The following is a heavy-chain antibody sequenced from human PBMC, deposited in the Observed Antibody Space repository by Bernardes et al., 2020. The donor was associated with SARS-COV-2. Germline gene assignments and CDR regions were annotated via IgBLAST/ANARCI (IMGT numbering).Heavy chain of an antibody. Sequence: ASVKVSCKASGYTFTSYDINWVRQATGQGLEWMGWMNPNSGNTDYAQKFRGRVTMTRNTSISTAYMELSSLRSEDTAVYYCASERPSWGSKDPFDLWGQGTMVTV. J-gene: IGHJ3*01. CDR1: GYTFTSYD. CDR2: MNPNSGNT. V-gene: IGHV1-8*02. CDR3: ASERPSWGSKDPFDL. D-gene: IGHD1-1*01.